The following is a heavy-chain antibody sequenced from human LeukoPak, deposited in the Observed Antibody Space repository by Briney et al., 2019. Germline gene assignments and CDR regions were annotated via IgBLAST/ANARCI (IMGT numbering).Heavy chain of an antibody. Sequence: GGSLRLSCTASGFTFSDYSMNWVRQAPGKGLEWISYISPSSDTFYYADSVRGRFTISRDNAKKSLYLQMHSLRAEDTAIYYCARDPPNWGFGLWGQGTLVTVSS. J-gene: IGHJ4*02. CDR2: ISPSSDTF. CDR3: ARDPPNWGFGL. CDR1: GFTFSDYS. V-gene: IGHV3-48*01. D-gene: IGHD7-27*01.